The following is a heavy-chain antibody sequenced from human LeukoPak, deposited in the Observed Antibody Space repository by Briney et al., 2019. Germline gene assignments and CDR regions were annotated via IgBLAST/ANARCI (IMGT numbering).Heavy chain of an antibody. V-gene: IGHV1-24*01. D-gene: IGHD3-22*01. CDR2: LDPEDGET. J-gene: IGHJ4*02. CDR1: GYTLTELS. Sequence: GASVKVSCKVSGYTLTELSMHWVRQAPGKGLEWMGGLDPEDGETIYAQKFQGRVTMTEDTSTDTAYMELSSLRSEDTAVYYCATKGTYYYDSSGYYSDYWGQGTLVTVSS. CDR3: ATKGTYYYDSSGYYSDY.